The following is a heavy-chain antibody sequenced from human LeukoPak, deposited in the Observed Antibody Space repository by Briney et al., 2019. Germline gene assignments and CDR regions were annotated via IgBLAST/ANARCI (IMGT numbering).Heavy chain of an antibody. Sequence: SETLSLTCTVSGYSISSSYYWGWIRQPPGKGLEWIGSIFHDGTTTYNPSLKSRVTVSLDTSKNQFSLKLNSVTAADTAVYYCARTDEPRWTPYNWFDPWGQGTLVTVSS. CDR1: GYSISSSYY. CDR2: IFHDGTT. D-gene: IGHD3/OR15-3a*01. CDR3: ARTDEPRWTPYNWFDP. J-gene: IGHJ5*02. V-gene: IGHV4-38-2*02.